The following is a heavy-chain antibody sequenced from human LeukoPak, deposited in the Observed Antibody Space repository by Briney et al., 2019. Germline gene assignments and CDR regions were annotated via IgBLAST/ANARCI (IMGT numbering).Heavy chain of an antibody. J-gene: IGHJ4*02. Sequence: KPSETLSLTCTVSGGSISTYYWTWIRQPPGRGLEWIGYIYYSGITNYNPSLKSRVTMSVDTSRNQFYLRLNSVNAADTAVYYCARRLAVTGRYYFDYWGQGTLVTVSS. D-gene: IGHD6-13*01. CDR3: ARRLAVTGRYYFDY. CDR2: IYYSGIT. V-gene: IGHV4-59*01. CDR1: GGSISTYY.